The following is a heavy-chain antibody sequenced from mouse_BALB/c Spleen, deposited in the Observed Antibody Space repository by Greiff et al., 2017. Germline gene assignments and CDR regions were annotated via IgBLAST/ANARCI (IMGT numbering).Heavy chain of an antibody. Sequence: VHVKQSGAELVKPGASVKLSCTASGFNIKDTYMHWVKQRPEQGLEWIGRIDPANGNTKYDPKFQGKATITADTSSNTAYLQLSSLTSEDTAVYYCARYYFDYWGQGTTLTVSS. CDR3: ARYYFDY. V-gene: IGHV14-3*02. CDR2: IDPANGNT. J-gene: IGHJ2*01. CDR1: GFNIKDTY.